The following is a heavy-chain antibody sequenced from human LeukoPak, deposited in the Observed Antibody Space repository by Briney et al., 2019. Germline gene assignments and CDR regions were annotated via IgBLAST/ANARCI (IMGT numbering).Heavy chain of an antibody. Sequence: KPSETLSLTCTVSGGSISSSSYYWGWIRQPPGKGLEWIGSIYYSGSTYYNPSLKSRVTISVDRSKNQFSLKLSSVTAADTAVYYCAREYCSSTSCLYFDYWGQGTLVTVSS. CDR2: IYYSGST. CDR3: AREYCSSTSCLYFDY. D-gene: IGHD2-2*01. J-gene: IGHJ4*02. CDR1: GGSISSSSYY. V-gene: IGHV4-39*07.